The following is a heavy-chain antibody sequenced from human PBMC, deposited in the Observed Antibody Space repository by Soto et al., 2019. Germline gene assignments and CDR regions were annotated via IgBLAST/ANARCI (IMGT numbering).Heavy chain of an antibody. CDR3: ARAKAPLYSSSWYWFDP. V-gene: IGHV4-59*08. Sequence: SETLSLTCTVSGGSISSYYWSWIRQPPGKGLGWIGYIYYSGSTNYNPSLKSRVTISVDTSKNQFSLKLSSVTAADTAVYYCARAKAPLYSSSWYWFDPWGQGTLVTVS. CDR1: GGSISSYY. J-gene: IGHJ5*02. CDR2: IYYSGST. D-gene: IGHD6-13*01.